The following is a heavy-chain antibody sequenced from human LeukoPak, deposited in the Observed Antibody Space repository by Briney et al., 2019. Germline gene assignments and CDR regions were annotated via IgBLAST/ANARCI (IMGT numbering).Heavy chain of an antibody. Sequence: GGSLRLSCAASGFTFSSHWMSWVRQAPGKGLEWVANIKQDGSEKYYVDSVKGRFTISRDNAKNSLYLQMNSLRAEDTAVYYCARPRNLAAAGTWVFDYWGQGTLVIVSS. CDR2: IKQDGSEK. V-gene: IGHV3-7*01. D-gene: IGHD6-13*01. CDR1: GFTFSSHW. CDR3: ARPRNLAAAGTWVFDY. J-gene: IGHJ4*02.